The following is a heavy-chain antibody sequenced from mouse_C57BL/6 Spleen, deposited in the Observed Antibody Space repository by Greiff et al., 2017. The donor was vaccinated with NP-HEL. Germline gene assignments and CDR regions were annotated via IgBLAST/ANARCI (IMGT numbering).Heavy chain of an antibody. CDR1: GFNIKDDY. Sequence: EVKLQQSGAELVRPGASVKLSCTASGFNIKDDYMHWVKQRPEQGLEWIGWIDPENGDTEYASKFQGKATITADTSSNTAYLQLSSLTSEDTAVYYCTTWDSIAYWGQGTLVTVSA. V-gene: IGHV14-4*01. J-gene: IGHJ3*01. D-gene: IGHD4-1*01. CDR2: IDPENGDT. CDR3: TTWDSIAY.